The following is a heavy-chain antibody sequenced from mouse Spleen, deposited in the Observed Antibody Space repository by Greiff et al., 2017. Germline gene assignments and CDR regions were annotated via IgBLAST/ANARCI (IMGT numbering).Heavy chain of an antibody. CDR2: IYPSDSET. D-gene: IGHD1-1*01. V-gene: IGHV1-61*01. CDR3: ARLGPFITTVVATDFDY. CDR1: GYTFTSYW. Sequence: QVQLQQPGAELVRPGSSVKLSCKASGYTFTSYWMDWVKQRPGQGLEWIGNIYPSDSETHYNQKFKDKATLTVDKSSSTAYMQLSSLTSEDSAVYYCARLGPFITTVVATDFDYWGQGTTLTVSS. J-gene: IGHJ2*01.